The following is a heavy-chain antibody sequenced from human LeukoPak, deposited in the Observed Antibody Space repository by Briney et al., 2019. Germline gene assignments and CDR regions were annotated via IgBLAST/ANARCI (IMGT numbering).Heavy chain of an antibody. CDR3: AREKGYDILTGLIRPLDY. CDR2: ISYDGSNK. CDR1: GFTFGSYA. D-gene: IGHD3-9*01. V-gene: IGHV3-30*04. J-gene: IGHJ4*02. Sequence: PGGSLRLSCAASGFTFGSYAMHWVRQAPGKGLEWVAVISYDGSNKYYADSVKGRFTISRDNSKNTLYLQMNSLRAEDTAVYYCAREKGYDILTGLIRPLDYWGQGTLVTVSS.